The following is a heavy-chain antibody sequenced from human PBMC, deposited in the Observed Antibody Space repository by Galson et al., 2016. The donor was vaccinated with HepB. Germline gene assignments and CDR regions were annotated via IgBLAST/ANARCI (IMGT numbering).Heavy chain of an antibody. CDR1: GYTFTCYD. D-gene: IGHD5-12*01. Sequence: SVKVSCKASGYTFTCYDVNWVRQATGQGLEWMGWMNPNSGNTGNAKKFQGRVTMSIYTSISTAYMELPSLRSEYTAIYYCAWSPSGSKFDYWGQGTLVTVSS. CDR3: AWSPSGSKFDY. V-gene: IGHV1-8*01. CDR2: MNPNSGNT. J-gene: IGHJ4*02.